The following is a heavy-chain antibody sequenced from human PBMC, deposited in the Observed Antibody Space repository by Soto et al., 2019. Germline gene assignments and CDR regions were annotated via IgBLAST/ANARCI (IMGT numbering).Heavy chain of an antibody. V-gene: IGHV1-2*02. Sequence: VASVKVSCKDSGYPFTGYYRHWVRQAPAQGLEWMGWINHNSGGTNYAQKFTGRVTMTRDTSFSTAYMELSRLRSDDTAVYYCAKEAFGSSGYDFSYWGQGAMVTVSS. D-gene: IGHD3-22*01. CDR3: AKEAFGSSGYDFSY. CDR1: GYPFTGYY. CDR2: INHNSGGT. J-gene: IGHJ4*02.